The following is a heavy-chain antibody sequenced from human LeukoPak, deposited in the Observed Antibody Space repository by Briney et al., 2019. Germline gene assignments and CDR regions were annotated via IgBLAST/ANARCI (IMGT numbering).Heavy chain of an antibody. V-gene: IGHV3-66*01. CDR2: IYSGGST. CDR1: GFTVSSNY. D-gene: IGHD6-13*01. J-gene: IGHJ4*02. CDR3: ARIGGAAAGTDYFDY. Sequence: PGGSLRLSCAASGFTVSSNYMSWVRQAPGKGLEWVSVIYSGGSTYYADSVKGRFTISRDNSKNTLYLQMNSPRAEDTAVYYCARIGGAAAGTDYFDYWGQGTLVTVSS.